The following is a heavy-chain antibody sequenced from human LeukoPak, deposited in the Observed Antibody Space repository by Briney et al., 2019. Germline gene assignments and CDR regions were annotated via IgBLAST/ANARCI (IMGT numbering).Heavy chain of an antibody. CDR3: AKTYTALIEYSFDY. D-gene: IGHD5-18*01. J-gene: IGHJ4*02. CDR2: ISGGGGST. Sequence: GGSLRLSCAASGFTFSTYAMNWVSQAPGKGLEWVSTISGGGGSTYYADSVKGRFTISRDNSKNTLYLQMNSLRAEDTAVYYCAKTYTALIEYSFDYWGQGTLVTVSS. V-gene: IGHV3-23*01. CDR1: GFTFSTYA.